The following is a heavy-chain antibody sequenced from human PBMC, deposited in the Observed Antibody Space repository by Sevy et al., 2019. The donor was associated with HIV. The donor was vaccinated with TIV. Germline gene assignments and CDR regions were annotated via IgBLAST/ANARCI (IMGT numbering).Heavy chain of an antibody. J-gene: IGHJ4*02. CDR3: ARSPPWGNTWLYYFDN. CDR1: GGSISSKNYY. Sequence: SETLSLTCTVSGGSISSKNYYWCWLRQPPGKGLEWIGSVYYSGITYYNPSPKSRVTISVETSKNQFSLTLSAVTAADTAVYYCARSPPWGNTWLYYFDNWGQGTLVTVSS. D-gene: IGHD6-13*01. CDR2: VYYSGIT. V-gene: IGHV4-39*01.